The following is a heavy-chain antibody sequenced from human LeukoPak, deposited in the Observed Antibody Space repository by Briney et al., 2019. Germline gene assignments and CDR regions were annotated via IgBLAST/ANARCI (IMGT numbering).Heavy chain of an antibody. Sequence: PWGSLRLSCAVSGFTLSDYGIHWVRQAPGKGLEWVTIISSDGTIKYADSVKGRFTVSRDSSKNTVYLQMNSLRAEDKAVYYCARDILPSGSRAFDIWGQGTMVTVSS. CDR3: ARDILPSGSRAFDI. J-gene: IGHJ3*02. D-gene: IGHD3-10*01. V-gene: IGHV3-33*01. CDR1: GFTLSDYG. CDR2: ISSDGTIK.